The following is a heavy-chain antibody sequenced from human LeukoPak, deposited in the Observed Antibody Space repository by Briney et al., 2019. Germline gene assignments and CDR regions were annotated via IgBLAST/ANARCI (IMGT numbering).Heavy chain of an antibody. V-gene: IGHV3-48*03. J-gene: IGHJ6*02. CDR2: ISSTGSNI. Sequence: PGGSLRLSCAASGFTFSTYEMNWVRQAPGKGLEWVSYISSTGSNIYYADSVKGRFTISRDNAKNSLYLLMNSLRTEDTAVYYCARESRLSGAMDVWGQGTTVTVSS. CDR3: ARESRLSGAMDV. CDR1: GFTFSTYE.